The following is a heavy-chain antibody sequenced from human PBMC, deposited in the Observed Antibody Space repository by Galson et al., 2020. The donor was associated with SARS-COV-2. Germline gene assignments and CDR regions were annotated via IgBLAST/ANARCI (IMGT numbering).Heavy chain of an antibody. CDR1: GFTFSSYA. Sequence: GESLKISCAASGFTFSSYAMSWVRQAPGKGLEWVSAISGSGGSTYYADSVKGRFTISRDNSKNTLYLQMNSLRAEDTAVYYCAKVGYSYFYYFDYWGQGTLVTVSS. J-gene: IGHJ4*02. CDR3: AKVGYSYFYYFDY. D-gene: IGHD6-13*01. V-gene: IGHV3-23*01. CDR2: ISGSGGST.